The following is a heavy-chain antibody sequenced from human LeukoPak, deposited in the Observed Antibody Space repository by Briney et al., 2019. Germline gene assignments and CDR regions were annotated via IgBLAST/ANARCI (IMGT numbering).Heavy chain of an antibody. CDR1: GLTFSSYG. CDR3: AKISRPMTTDIIFDY. D-gene: IGHD4-17*01. Sequence: GGSLRLSCAGSGLTFSSYGMHWVRQAPGKGLEWVAFIQYDGSIKYYVDSVKGRFTISRDNSKNTLYLQMNSLRPEDTALYYCAKISRPMTTDIIFDYWGQGTLVTVSS. V-gene: IGHV3-30*02. CDR2: IQYDGSIK. J-gene: IGHJ4*02.